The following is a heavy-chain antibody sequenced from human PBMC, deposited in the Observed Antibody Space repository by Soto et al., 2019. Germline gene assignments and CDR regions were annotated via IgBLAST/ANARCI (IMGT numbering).Heavy chain of an antibody. Sequence: SETLSLTCTVSGGFISSYYWSWIRQPPGKGLEWIGYIYYSGSTNYNPSLKSRVTISVDASKNQFSLKLSSVTAADTAVYYCARVTSSSWYRDAFDIWG. D-gene: IGHD6-13*01. J-gene: IGHJ3*02. CDR2: IYYSGST. CDR1: GGFISSYY. V-gene: IGHV4-59*01. CDR3: ARVTSSSWYRDAFDI.